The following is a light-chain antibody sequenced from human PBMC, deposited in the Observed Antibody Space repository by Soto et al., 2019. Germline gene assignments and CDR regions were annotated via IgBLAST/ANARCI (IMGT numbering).Light chain of an antibody. CDR1: QSVGTY. CDR2: DAS. CDR3: HKRIDWPRV. Sequence: EFVLTQSPATLSLSPGERATLSCRASQSVGTYLVWYQQKPGQAPRLLIYDASKRATGIPERFSGSGSGTDFTLTISSLEPEDFAVYYCHKRIDWPRVFGGGTKVE. V-gene: IGKV3-11*01. J-gene: IGKJ4*01.